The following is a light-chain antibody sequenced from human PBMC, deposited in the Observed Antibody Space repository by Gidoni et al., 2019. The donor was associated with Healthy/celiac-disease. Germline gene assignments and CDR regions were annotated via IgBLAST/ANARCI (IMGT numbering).Light chain of an antibody. CDR3: QQYNSYSSET. J-gene: IGKJ1*01. CDR2: KAS. Sequence: DIQMTQSPSTLSASVGDRVTITCRASQSISSWLAWYQQKPGKAPKLLIYKASSLESGVPSRFSGSGSGTEFTLTISSLQPDDFATYYCQQYNSYSSETFXQXTKVEIK. CDR1: QSISSW. V-gene: IGKV1-5*03.